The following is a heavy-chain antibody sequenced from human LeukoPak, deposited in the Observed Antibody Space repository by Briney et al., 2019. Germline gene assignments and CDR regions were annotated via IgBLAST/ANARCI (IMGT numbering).Heavy chain of an antibody. Sequence: ASVKVSCKASRYTFTDYFMHWVRQAPGQGLEWMGWINPNSGGTDFAQKFQGRVTMTRNTSISTAYMELSSLRSEDTAVYYCARGNHFGIVGATTYDYWGQGTLVTVSS. CDR1: RYTFTDYF. CDR3: ARGNHFGIVGATTYDY. CDR2: INPNSGGT. D-gene: IGHD1-26*01. J-gene: IGHJ4*02. V-gene: IGHV1-2*02.